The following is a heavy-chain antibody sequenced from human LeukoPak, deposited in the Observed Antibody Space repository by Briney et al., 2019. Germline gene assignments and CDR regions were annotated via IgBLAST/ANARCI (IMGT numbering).Heavy chain of an antibody. J-gene: IGHJ4*02. CDR2: IYSGGST. Sequence: GGSLRLSCAASGFTVSSNYMSWVRQAPGKGLEWVSVIYSGGSTYYADSVKGRFTISRDNSKNTLYLQMNSLRAEDTAVYYCARGERWLYVDYWGQGTLVTVSS. V-gene: IGHV3-53*01. CDR3: ARGERWLYVDY. D-gene: IGHD5-24*01. CDR1: GFTVSSNY.